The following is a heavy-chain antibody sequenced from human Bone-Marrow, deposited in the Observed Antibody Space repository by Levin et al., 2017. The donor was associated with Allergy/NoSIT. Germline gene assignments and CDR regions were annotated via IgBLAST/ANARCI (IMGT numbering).Heavy chain of an antibody. CDR1: GFTFTTSD. CDR3: VRGTCCLDS. D-gene: IGHD2-2*01. CDR2: IGGSYNYT. V-gene: IGHV3-23*01. Sequence: GGSLRLSCAASGFTFTTSDMSWVRQAPGKGLEWVSGIGGSYNYTHYADSVKGRFTISRDNSKNTVFLQMNSLRAEDTAVYYCVRGTCCLDSWGQGTLVTVSS. J-gene: IGHJ4*02.